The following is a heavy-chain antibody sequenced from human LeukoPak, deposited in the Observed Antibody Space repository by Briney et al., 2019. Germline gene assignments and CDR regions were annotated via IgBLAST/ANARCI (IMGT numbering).Heavy chain of an antibody. CDR3: AGKYYYDSSGYFYVDW. Sequence: PSETLSLTCTVSGDSISSSSYYWVWIRQSPGQGLEWIGSIHHSGNTYYNPSLKSRVTISLDTSKNQFSLNLKSVTAADTAVYYCAGKYYYDSSGYFYVDWWGQGTLVTVSS. CDR2: IHHSGNT. CDR1: GDSISSSSYY. J-gene: IGHJ4*02. V-gene: IGHV4-39*07. D-gene: IGHD3-22*01.